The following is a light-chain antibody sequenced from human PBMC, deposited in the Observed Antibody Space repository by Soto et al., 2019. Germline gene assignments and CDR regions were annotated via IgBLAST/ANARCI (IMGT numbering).Light chain of an antibody. CDR3: LQDYNYPQT. J-gene: IGKJ1*01. Sequence: DIQMTQSPSTLSASVGDRVTITCRASQSISSWLAWYQQKPGKAPKLLINVASTLQSGVPSRFSGSRSGTDFTLTISSLQPEDFATYYCLQDYNYPQTFGQGTKVDIK. CDR1: QSISSW. V-gene: IGKV1-5*01. CDR2: VAS.